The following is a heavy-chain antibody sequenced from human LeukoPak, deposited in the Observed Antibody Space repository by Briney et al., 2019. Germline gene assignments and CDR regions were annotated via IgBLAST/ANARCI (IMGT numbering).Heavy chain of an antibody. CDR1: GGTFSSYA. CDR3: ARDGRFLEWLSHDAFDI. CDR2: IIPIFGTA. D-gene: IGHD3-3*01. Sequence: SVKVSCKASGGTFSSYAISWVRQAPGQGLEWMGGIIPIFGTANYAQKFQGRVTITTDESTSTAYMELSSLRSEDTAVYYCARDGRFLEWLSHDAFDIWGQGTMVTVSS. J-gene: IGHJ3*02. V-gene: IGHV1-69*05.